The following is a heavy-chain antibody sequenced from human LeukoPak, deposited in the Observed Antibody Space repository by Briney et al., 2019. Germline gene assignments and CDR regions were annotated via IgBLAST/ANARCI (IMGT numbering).Heavy chain of an antibody. D-gene: IGHD6-13*01. J-gene: IGHJ5*02. V-gene: IGHV3-23*01. CDR1: GFTFSSYG. CDR2: ISGSGGST. CDR3: AKEGYRTIWYARDWLDP. Sequence: GGTLRLSCAASGFTFSSYGMSWVRQAPGKGLEWVSAISGSGGSTYYADSVKGRFTISRDNSKNTLYLQMNSLRAEDTAVYYCAKEGYRTIWYARDWLDPWGQGTLVTVSS.